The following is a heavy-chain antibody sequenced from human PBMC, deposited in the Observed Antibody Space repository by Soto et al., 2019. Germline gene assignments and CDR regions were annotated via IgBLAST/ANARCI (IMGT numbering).Heavy chain of an antibody. CDR2: IYSSGST. CDR1: GDSVSSYSYY. CDR3: ARDIRGYSRAFDY. J-gene: IGHJ4*02. D-gene: IGHD5-18*01. V-gene: IGHV4-61*01. Sequence: SETLSLTCTVSGDSVSSYSYYWTWIRQPPGKGLEWIGHIYSSGSTKYNPSLKSRVTISLDTSNNQFSLELTSVTAADTAIYYCARDIRGYSRAFDYWGQGTLVTVSS.